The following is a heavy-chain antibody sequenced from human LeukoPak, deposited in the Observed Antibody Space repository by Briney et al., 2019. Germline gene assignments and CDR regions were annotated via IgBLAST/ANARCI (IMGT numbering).Heavy chain of an antibody. J-gene: IGHJ6*03. CDR2: ISGSGGST. CDR3: AKSAPPYLGHRMNYYYYYMDV. Sequence: PGGSLRLSCAASGFTFSSYAMSWVRQAPGKGLEWVSAISGSGGSTYYADSVRGRFTISRDNSKNTLYLQMNSLRAEDTAVYYCAKSAPPYLGHRMNYYYYYMDVWGKGTTVTVSS. D-gene: IGHD2-8*01. V-gene: IGHV3-23*01. CDR1: GFTFSSYA.